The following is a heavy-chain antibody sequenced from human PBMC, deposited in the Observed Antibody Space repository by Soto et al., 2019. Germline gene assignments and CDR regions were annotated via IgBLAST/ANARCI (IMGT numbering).Heavy chain of an antibody. CDR3: ARHFDPTIGSSWYFDY. V-gene: IGHV4-39*01. Sequence: SETLSLTCTVSGGSISSSSYYWGWIRQPPGKGLEWIGSIYYSGSTYYNPSLKSRVTISVDTSKNQFSLKLSSVTAADTAVYYCARHFDPTIGSSWYFDYWGQGTLVTVSS. J-gene: IGHJ4*02. CDR2: IYYSGST. CDR1: GGSISSSSYY. D-gene: IGHD6-13*01.